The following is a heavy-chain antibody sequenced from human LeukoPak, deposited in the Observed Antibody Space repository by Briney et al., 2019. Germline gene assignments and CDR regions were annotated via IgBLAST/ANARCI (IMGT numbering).Heavy chain of an antibody. Sequence: SETLSLTCTVSGGSISSSSYYWGWIRQPPGKGLEWIGSIYHSGSTYYNPSLKSRVTISVDTSKNQFSLKLSSVTAADTAVYYCARRGTTMVRGVAARTYYYYYMDVWGKGTTVTISS. V-gene: IGHV4-39*07. J-gene: IGHJ6*03. D-gene: IGHD3-10*01. CDR2: IYHSGST. CDR1: GGSISSSSYY. CDR3: ARRGTTMVRGVAARTYYYYYMDV.